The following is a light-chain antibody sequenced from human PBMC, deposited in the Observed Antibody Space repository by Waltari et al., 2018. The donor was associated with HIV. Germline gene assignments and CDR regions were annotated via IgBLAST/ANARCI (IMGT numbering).Light chain of an antibody. CDR1: RSAVGGYNF. Sequence: QSALTQPPSASGSPGQSVTIPCPGTRSAVGGYNFVSWYQQHPGQAPNLMIFEVTKRPSGVPARFSGSKTGNTASRTVSGLQADDEGDYYCSSYAGGNNLVFGGGTKLTVL. J-gene: IGLJ2*01. V-gene: IGLV2-8*01. CDR3: SSYAGGNNLV. CDR2: EVT.